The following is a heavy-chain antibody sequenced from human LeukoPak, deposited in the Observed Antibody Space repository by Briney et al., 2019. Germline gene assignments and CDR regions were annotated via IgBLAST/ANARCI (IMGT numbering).Heavy chain of an antibody. D-gene: IGHD3-10*01. CDR1: GGSINNHY. V-gene: IGHV4-59*08. J-gene: IGHJ2*01. CDR2: IHYTGTT. Sequence: SETLSLTCIVSGGSINNHYWTWIRQTPGKGLEWIGDIHYTGTTKYNPSLRSRVTISVDTSKNQFSLKLSSVTAADTAVYYCARMGSGVLKGFDLWGRGTLVTVSS. CDR3: ARMGSGVLKGFDL.